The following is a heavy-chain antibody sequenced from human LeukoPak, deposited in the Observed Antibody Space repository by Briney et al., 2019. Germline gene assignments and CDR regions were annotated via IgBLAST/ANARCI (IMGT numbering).Heavy chain of an antibody. J-gene: IGHJ5*02. V-gene: IGHV4-59*01. Sequence: PSETLSLTCTVSGASIRSSFWNWIRQPPGRGLEWIGYLSMRGTTNYNPSLKSRVTISVDTSKNQFSLKLSSVTAADTAVYYCARDRRSQFDPWGQGTLVTVSS. CDR2: LSMRGTT. CDR3: ARDRRSQFDP. CDR1: GASIRSSF.